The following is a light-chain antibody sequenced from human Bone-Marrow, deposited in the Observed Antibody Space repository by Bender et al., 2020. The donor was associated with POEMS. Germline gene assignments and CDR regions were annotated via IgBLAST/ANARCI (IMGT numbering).Light chain of an antibody. CDR2: EVN. V-gene: IGLV2-23*02. J-gene: IGLJ3*02. Sequence: QSALTQPASVSGSPGQSITISCTGTSSDIGSYILVSWFQQHPGTAPKLMIYEVNKRPSGVPDRFSGSKSGNTASLTISGLQAEDEADYHCCSYAGSYTWVFGGGTKLTVL. CDR3: CSYAGSYTWV. CDR1: SSDIGSYIL.